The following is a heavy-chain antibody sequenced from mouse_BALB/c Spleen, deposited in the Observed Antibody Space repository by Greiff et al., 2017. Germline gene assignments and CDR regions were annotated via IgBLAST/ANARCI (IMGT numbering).Heavy chain of an antibody. V-gene: IGHV3-2*02. Sequence: VQLKQSGPGLVKPSQSLSLTCTVTGYSITSDYAWNWIRQFPGNKLEWMGYISYSGSTSYNPSLKSRISITRDTSKNQFFLQLNSVTTEDTATYYCARLWVPRIYAMDYWGQGTSVTVSS. D-gene: IGHD2-14*01. CDR1: GYSITSDYA. CDR2: ISYSGST. J-gene: IGHJ4*01. CDR3: ARLWVPRIYAMDY.